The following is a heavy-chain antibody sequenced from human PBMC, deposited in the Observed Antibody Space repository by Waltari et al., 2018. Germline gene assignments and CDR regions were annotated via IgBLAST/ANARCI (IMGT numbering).Heavy chain of an antibody. CDR2: IRRKANSYAT. V-gene: IGHV3-73*01. J-gene: IGHJ4*02. Sequence: EVQLVESGGGLVQPGGSLKLSCAASGFTFSGSAMHWVRQASGKGLEWVGRIRRKANSYATAYAASVKGRFTISRDDSKNTAYLQMNSLKTEDTAVYYCTRGAVAGRDPYWGQGTLVTVSS. CDR1: GFTFSGSA. CDR3: TRGAVAGRDPY. D-gene: IGHD6-19*01.